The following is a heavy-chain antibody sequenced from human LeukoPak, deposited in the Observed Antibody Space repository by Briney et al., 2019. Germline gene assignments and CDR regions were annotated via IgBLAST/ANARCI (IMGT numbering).Heavy chain of an antibody. CDR3: AQQLGYCSGGNCYFTY. CDR2: INNGGDST. CDR1: GFSFKNYA. Sequence: GGSLRLSCATSGFSFKNYAMSWVRQAPGKGLEWVSAINNGGDSTYYADSVKGRFTISRDNSKDTLYLQMNSLRAEDTAVYYCAQQLGYCSGGNCYFTYWGQGTLATVSS. J-gene: IGHJ1*01. D-gene: IGHD2-15*01. V-gene: IGHV3-23*01.